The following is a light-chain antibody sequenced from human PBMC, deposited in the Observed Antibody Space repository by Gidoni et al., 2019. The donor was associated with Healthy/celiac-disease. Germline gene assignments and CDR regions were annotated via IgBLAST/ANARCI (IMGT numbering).Light chain of an antibody. CDR2: DAS. CDR3: QQRSNWHLTLT. CDR1: QGVSSY. J-gene: IGKJ1*01. V-gene: IGKV3-11*01. Sequence: DIVLTQSPATLSLSPGERATLSCRASQGVSSYLAGYQQKTCQSPRLLIYDASNRATGIPARFSGSGSATDFTLTISSREHEEFAVYYCQQRSNWHLTLTFGQGNKVEIK.